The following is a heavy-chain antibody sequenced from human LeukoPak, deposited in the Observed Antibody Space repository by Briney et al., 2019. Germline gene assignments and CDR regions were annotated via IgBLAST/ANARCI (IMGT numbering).Heavy chain of an antibody. CDR2: IYYTVST. CDR3: ASLTGYYEPRFDY. J-gene: IGHJ4*02. CDR1: GGSIRIHY. D-gene: IGHD3-9*01. V-gene: IGHV4-59*11. Sequence: SETLSLTCTVSGGSIRIHYWSWIRPPPGKVLEWIGYIYYTVSTTNNPSLKSRVSISVDTSKNQFSVNLNSVTAADTAVYYCASLTGYYEPRFDYWGQGTLVTVSS.